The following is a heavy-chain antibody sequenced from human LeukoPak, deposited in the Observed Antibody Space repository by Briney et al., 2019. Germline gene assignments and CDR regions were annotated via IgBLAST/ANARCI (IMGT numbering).Heavy chain of an antibody. Sequence: GGSLRLSCAASGFTFSSYSMNWVRQAPGKGLEWVSSISSSSSYIYYADSVKGRFTISRDNAKNSLYLQMNSLRAEDTAVYYCAMNRGRITPFSSSVSGGQGTLVTVSS. D-gene: IGHD6-6*01. J-gene: IGHJ4*02. CDR1: GFTFSSYS. V-gene: IGHV3-21*01. CDR3: AMNRGRITPFSSSVS. CDR2: ISSSSSYI.